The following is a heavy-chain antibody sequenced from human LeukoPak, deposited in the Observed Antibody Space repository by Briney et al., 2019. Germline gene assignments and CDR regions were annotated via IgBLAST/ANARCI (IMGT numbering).Heavy chain of an antibody. Sequence: GKSLRLSCAASGFTFNRSSMHWVRQAPGKGLEWVALIFYDGSNKYFADSVKGRFTISRDNSKSMLYLQMNSLRAEDTAVYYCARVPPGTMIVHFFDYWGQGTLVTVSS. CDR2: IFYDGSNK. CDR1: GFTFNRSS. J-gene: IGHJ4*02. D-gene: IGHD3-22*01. CDR3: ARVPPGTMIVHFFDY. V-gene: IGHV3-33*01.